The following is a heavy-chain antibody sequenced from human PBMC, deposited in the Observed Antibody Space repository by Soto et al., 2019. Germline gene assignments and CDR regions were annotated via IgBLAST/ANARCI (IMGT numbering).Heavy chain of an antibody. CDR3: ARDGGQGGDLDY. CDR2: IKRDGSSI. Sequence: EVQLVESGGGLVQPGGSLRLCCAASGFTFSNYWMDWVRQAPGKGLVWVSRIKRDGSSISYADSVKGRVTISRDNAKNTLYLQMNSLRAEDTAVYYCARDGGQGGDLDYWGQGTLVTVSS. D-gene: IGHD2-21*02. V-gene: IGHV3-74*01. J-gene: IGHJ4*02. CDR1: GFTFSNYW.